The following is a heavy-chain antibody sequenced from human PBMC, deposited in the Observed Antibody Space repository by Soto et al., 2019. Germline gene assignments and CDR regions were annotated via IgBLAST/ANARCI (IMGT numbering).Heavy chain of an antibody. J-gene: IGHJ4*02. CDR2: ISGSGGST. CDR1: GFTFSSYA. V-gene: IGHV3-23*01. D-gene: IGHD6-19*01. Sequence: EVQLLESGGGLVQPGGSLRLSCAASGFTFSSYAMSWVRQAPGKGLEWVSAISGSGGSTYYADSVKGRFTIPRDNSKNTLYLQMNSLRAEDTAVYYCAKSFYSSGWYWDYFDYWGQGTLVTVSS. CDR3: AKSFYSSGWYWDYFDY.